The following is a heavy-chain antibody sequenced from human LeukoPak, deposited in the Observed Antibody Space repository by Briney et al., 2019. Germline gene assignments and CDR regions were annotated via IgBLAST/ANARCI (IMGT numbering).Heavy chain of an antibody. D-gene: IGHD6-19*01. CDR1: GGSFSGYY. Sequence: SETLSLTCAVYGGSFSGYYWSWIRQPPGKGLEWIGEINHSGSTNYNPSLKSRVTISVDTSKNQFSLKLSSVTAADTAVYYCAQGGAVAGLDYWGQGTLVIVSS. CDR3: AQGGAVAGLDY. J-gene: IGHJ4*02. CDR2: INHSGST. V-gene: IGHV4-34*01.